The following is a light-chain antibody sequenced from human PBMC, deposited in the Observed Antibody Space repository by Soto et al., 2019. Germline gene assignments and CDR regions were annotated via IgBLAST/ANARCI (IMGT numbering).Light chain of an antibody. J-gene: IGKJ3*01. Sequence: EIVMTQSPATLSVSPGERATLSCRASQSVSSNLAWYQQKPGQAPRLLIYGASTRATGIPARFSGRGSGTVFTLTISGLQSEDFAVYYCRQYNNWLTFGPGTKVYIK. CDR3: RQYNNWLT. V-gene: IGKV3-15*01. CDR1: QSVSSN. CDR2: GAS.